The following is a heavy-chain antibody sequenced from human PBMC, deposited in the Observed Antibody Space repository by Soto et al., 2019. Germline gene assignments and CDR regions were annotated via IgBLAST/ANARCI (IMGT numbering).Heavy chain of an antibody. CDR3: ARGSDYYGSGSYYSWFDP. V-gene: IGHV4-34*01. CDR1: GGSFSGYY. Sequence: PSETLSLTCAVYGGSFSGYYWSWIRQPPGKGLEWIGEINHSGSTNYNPSLKSRVTISVDTSKNQFSLKLSSVTAADTAVYYCARGSDYYGSGSYYSWFDPWGQGTLVTVSS. CDR2: INHSGST. J-gene: IGHJ5*02. D-gene: IGHD3-10*01.